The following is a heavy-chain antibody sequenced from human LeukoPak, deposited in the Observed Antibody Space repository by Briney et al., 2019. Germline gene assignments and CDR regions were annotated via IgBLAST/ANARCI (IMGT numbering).Heavy chain of an antibody. D-gene: IGHD6-6*01. CDR1: GFTFSSYG. V-gene: IGHV3-33*01. CDR3: AREYSSSSSYFDY. CDR2: IWYDGSNK. J-gene: IGHJ4*02. Sequence: GGSLRLSCAASGFTFSSYGMHWVRQAPGKGLEWVAVIWYDGSNKYYADSGKGRFTISRDNSKNTLYLQMNSLRAEDTAVYYCAREYSSSSSYFDYWGQGTLVTVSS.